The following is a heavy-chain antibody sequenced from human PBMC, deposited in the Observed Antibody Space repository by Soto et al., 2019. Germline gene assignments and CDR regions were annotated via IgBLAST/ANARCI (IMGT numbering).Heavy chain of an antibody. J-gene: IGHJ1*01. CDR1: GYTFTSYA. Sequence: ASVKVSCKASGYTFTSYAMHWVRQAPGQRLEWMGWINAGNGNTKYSQKFQGRVTITRDTSASTAYMELSSLRSEDTAVYYCARAPVSYDIHLSFQHWGQGTLVTVSS. D-gene: IGHD3-22*01. V-gene: IGHV1-3*01. CDR2: INAGNGNT. CDR3: ARAPVSYDIHLSFQH.